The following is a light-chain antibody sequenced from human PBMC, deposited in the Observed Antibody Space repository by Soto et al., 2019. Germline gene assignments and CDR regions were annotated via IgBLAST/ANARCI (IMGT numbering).Light chain of an antibody. CDR2: DAS. CDR1: QSVSSY. Sequence: EIVLTQSPDTLSLSPGERATLSCRASQSVSSYLAWYQQKPGQAPRLLIYDASNRATGIPARFSGSGSGTDFTLTISRLEPEDFAVYYCQQYGSSPPVTFGQGTKVDIK. V-gene: IGKV3-20*01. J-gene: IGKJ1*01. CDR3: QQYGSSPPVT.